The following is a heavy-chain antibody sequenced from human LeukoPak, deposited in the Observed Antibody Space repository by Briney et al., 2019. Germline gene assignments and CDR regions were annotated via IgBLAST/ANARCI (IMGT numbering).Heavy chain of an antibody. CDR3: ARDSYNGSYYDP. V-gene: IGHV1-69*05. J-gene: IGHJ5*02. D-gene: IGHD1-26*01. Sequence: SVKVSCKTSGGTFSMYAISWVRQAPGQGLEWMGRIIPMFGTAYYAQNFQDRVTIITDESTTIAYMRLSSLRFEDTAVYYCARDSYNGSYYDPWGPGTLVAVSS. CDR2: IIPMFGTA. CDR1: GGTFSMYA.